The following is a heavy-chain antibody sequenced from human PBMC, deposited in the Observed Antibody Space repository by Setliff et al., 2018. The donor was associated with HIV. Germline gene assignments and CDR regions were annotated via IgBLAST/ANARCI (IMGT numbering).Heavy chain of an antibody. D-gene: IGHD2-2*01. CDR2: IYTSGST. Sequence: SETLSLTCTVSGDSITSNSYYWGWIRQSPGKGLEWIGNIYTSGSTNYNPSLKSRVTISVDTSKNQFSLKLSSVTAADTAVYYCARLDCSSSSGFVDCWGQGTLVTVSS. V-gene: IGHV4-61*05. CDR1: GDSITSNSYY. J-gene: IGHJ4*02. CDR3: ARLDCSSSSGFVDC.